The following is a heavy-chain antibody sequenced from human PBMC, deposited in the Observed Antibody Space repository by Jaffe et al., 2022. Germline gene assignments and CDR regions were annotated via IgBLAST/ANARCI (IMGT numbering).Heavy chain of an antibody. Sequence: EVQLVESGGGLVQPGRSLRLSCTASGFTFGDYAMSWVRQAPGKGLEWVGFIRSKAYGGTTEYAASVKGRFTISRDDSKSIAYLQMNSLKTEDTAVYYCTRDIIDYWGQGTLVTVSS. D-gene: IGHD1-20*01. CDR1: GFTFGDYA. CDR3: TRDIIDY. J-gene: IGHJ4*02. CDR2: IRSKAYGGTT. V-gene: IGHV3-49*04.